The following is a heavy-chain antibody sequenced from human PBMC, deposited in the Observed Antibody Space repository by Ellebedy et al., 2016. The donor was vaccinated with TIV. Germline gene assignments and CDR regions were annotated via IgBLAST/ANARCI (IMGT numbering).Heavy chain of an antibody. D-gene: IGHD3-10*01. Sequence: GESLKISCKGSGYSFTSYWIGWVRPVPGKGLEWMGIINPGDFDTRYSPSFQGQVTISVDKSISTAYLQWSSLKASDTATYYCARHRSGIPGGMDVWGQGTTVTVSS. CDR2: INPGDFDT. V-gene: IGHV5-51*01. CDR1: GYSFTSYW. CDR3: ARHRSGIPGGMDV. J-gene: IGHJ6*02.